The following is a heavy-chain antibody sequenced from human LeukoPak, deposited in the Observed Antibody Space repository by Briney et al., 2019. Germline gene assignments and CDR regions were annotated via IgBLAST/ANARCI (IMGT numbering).Heavy chain of an antibody. CDR2: IYHSGST. CDR3: AIKNSSGWRNLDY. CDR1: GGSISSSNW. V-gene: IGHV4-4*02. J-gene: IGHJ4*02. D-gene: IGHD6-19*01. Sequence: KASGTLPLTCAVSGGSISSSNWWSWVRQPPGKGLEWIGEIYHSGSTNYNPSLKSRVTISVDKSKNQFSLKRSSVTAADTGVYYCAIKNSSGWRNLDYWGQGTLVTVSS.